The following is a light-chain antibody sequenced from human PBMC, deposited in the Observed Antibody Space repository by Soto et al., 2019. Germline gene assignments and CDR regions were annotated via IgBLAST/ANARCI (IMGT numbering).Light chain of an antibody. CDR3: DQYGGSPPFT. CDR1: QSVSSNY. V-gene: IGKV3-20*01. CDR2: GAS. Sequence: EIVLTQSPGTLSLSPGERATLSCMASQSVSSNYLAWYQQKPGQAPRLLIYGASNRASGIPDRFSGGASWAGFTLTINRLEPEDFAVYFCDQYGGSPPFTFGQGTKVEIK. J-gene: IGKJ2*01.